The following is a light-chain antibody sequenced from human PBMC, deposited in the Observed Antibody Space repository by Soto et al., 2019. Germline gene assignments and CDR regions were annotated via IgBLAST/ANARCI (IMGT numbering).Light chain of an antibody. Sequence: DIQMTQSPSSLSASVGDIVTITCRASQSISSYLNWYQQKPGKAPKLLIYAASSLQSGVPPRFSGSGSGTHFTLTISSLQPEDFATYYCQQSYSTLWTFGQGTKV. CDR3: QQSYSTLWT. CDR1: QSISSY. CDR2: AAS. V-gene: IGKV1-39*01. J-gene: IGKJ1*01.